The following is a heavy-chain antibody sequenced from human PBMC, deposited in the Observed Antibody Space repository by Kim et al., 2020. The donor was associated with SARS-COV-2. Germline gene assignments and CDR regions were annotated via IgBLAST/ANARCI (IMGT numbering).Heavy chain of an antibody. CDR3: AKSPASGSNYYYAMDV. D-gene: IGHD3-10*01. CDR1: GFTFSSYG. Sequence: GGSLRLSCAASGFTFSSYGMHWVRQAPGKGLEWVALISYGGGNIYYADSVRGRFTISSDNSKNTLYLLMNSLRAEDTAVYSCAKSPASGSNYYYAMDVWG. J-gene: IGHJ6*01. V-gene: IGHV3-30*18. CDR2: ISYGGGNI.